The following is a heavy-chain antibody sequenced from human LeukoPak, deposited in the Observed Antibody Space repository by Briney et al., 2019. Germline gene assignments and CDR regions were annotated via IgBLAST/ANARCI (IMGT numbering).Heavy chain of an antibody. D-gene: IGHD3-10*01. CDR1: GGSISPLY. CDR2: IYYSGTT. CDR3: ARGGVAAKYYFDY. J-gene: IGHJ4*02. Sequence: PSETLSLTCTVSGGSISPLYWGWTRQPPGKGLEFTGYIYYSGTTNYNPSLRSRVTLSVDTSKNQFSLKLSSVTAADTAVYYCARGGVAAKYYFDYWGPGTLVTVSS. V-gene: IGHV4-59*11.